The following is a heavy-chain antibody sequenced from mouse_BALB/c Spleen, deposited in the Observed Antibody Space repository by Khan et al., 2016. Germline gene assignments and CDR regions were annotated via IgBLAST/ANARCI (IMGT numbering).Heavy chain of an antibody. CDR2: ISYSGST. Sequence: EVELVESGPGLVKPSQSLSLTCTVTGYSITSDYAWNWIRQFLGNKLEWMGYISYSGSTNYNPSLKSRISITRDTSKNQFFLQLNSVTTEDTATYYCARRYYRYDDALDYWGQGTSVTVSS. CDR3: ARRYYRYDDALDY. CDR1: GYSITSDYA. D-gene: IGHD2-14*01. J-gene: IGHJ4*01. V-gene: IGHV3-2*02.